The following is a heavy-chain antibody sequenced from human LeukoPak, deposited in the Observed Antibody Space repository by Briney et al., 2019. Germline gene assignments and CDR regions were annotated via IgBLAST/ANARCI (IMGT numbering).Heavy chain of an antibody. V-gene: IGHV3-33*01. J-gene: IGHJ5*02. D-gene: IGHD6-6*01. Sequence: GGSLRLSCAASGFTFSSYGMHWVRQAPGKGLEWVAVIWYDGSNKYYADSVKGRFTISRDNSKNTLYLQMNSLRAEDTAVYYCARNRGIAARSLWFDPWGQGTLVTVSS. CDR2: IWYDGSNK. CDR3: ARNRGIAARSLWFDP. CDR1: GFTFSSYG.